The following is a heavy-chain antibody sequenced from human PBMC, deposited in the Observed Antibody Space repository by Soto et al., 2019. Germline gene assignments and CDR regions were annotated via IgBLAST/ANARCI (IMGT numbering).Heavy chain of an antibody. CDR2: ISGSGGST. D-gene: IGHD1-7*01. Sequence: RGSLRLCCAASGFTFSGNAMSRARQDPGKGLEWVSAISGSGGSTYYADSVKGRFTISRDNSKNTLYLQMNSLRAEDTAVYYCAKDPSGIIGTTGYWGQGTLVTVS. CDR3: AKDPSGIIGTTGY. V-gene: IGHV3-23*01. J-gene: IGHJ4*02. CDR1: GFTFSGNA.